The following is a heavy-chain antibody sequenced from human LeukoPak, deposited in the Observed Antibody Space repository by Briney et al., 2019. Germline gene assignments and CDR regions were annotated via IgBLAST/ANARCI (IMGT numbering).Heavy chain of an antibody. V-gene: IGHV3-53*01. CDR3: ATYYGANHGAFDI. D-gene: IGHD3-22*01. Sequence: GGSLRLSCAASGFTVSSNYMSWVRQPPGKGVEWVSIIYSGGSTYYADSVKGRFTISRDKSKNTLYLQMNSLRAEDTAVYYCATYYGANHGAFDIWGQGTMVTVSS. CDR2: IYSGGST. CDR1: GFTVSSNY. J-gene: IGHJ3*02.